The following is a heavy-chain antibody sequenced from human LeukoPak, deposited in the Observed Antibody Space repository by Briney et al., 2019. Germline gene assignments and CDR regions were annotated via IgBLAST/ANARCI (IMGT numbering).Heavy chain of an antibody. CDR2: IYYSWST. CDR3: ARGARAGYNLDPFDY. D-gene: IGHD5-24*01. J-gene: IGHJ4*02. V-gene: IGHV4-59*08. CDR1: GGSMSSYY. Sequence: SETLSLTCTVSGGSMSSYYWSWIRQPPGKGLEWIGYIYYSWSTKYNPSLKSRVTISVATSKNQFSLKLSSVTAADTAVYDCARGARAGYNLDPFDYWGQGTLVTVSS.